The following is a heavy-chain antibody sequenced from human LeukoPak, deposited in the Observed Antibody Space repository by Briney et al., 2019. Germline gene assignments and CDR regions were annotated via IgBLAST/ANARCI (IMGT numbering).Heavy chain of an antibody. V-gene: IGHV3-74*01. Sequence: GGSLRLSCAASGFTFSSYWMHWVRQAPGKGLVWVSRINSDGSTTNYADSVKGRFTISRDNTKNTLYLQMNSLRAEDTAVYSCAKASCSGGSCSSPWFAPWGQGTLVTVSS. CDR1: GFTFSSYW. CDR3: AKASCSGGSCSSPWFAP. D-gene: IGHD2-15*01. J-gene: IGHJ5*02. CDR2: INSDGSTT.